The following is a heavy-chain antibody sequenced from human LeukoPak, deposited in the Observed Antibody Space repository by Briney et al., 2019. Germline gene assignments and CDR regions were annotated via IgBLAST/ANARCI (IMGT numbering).Heavy chain of an antibody. Sequence: VSFTAAASTFTFYDINWNRVATGQGRGWMGCMNPNSGNPGYAQKFQGRVPVTRNPSISTASMELSSRRSEDTAVYYCARLREYCSGLSCYPNWLDPWGQGTLLTVSS. D-gene: IGHD2-15*01. CDR3: ARLREYCSGLSCYPNWLDP. CDR1: ASTFTFYD. CDR2: MNPNSGNP. V-gene: IGHV1-8*03. J-gene: IGHJ5*02.